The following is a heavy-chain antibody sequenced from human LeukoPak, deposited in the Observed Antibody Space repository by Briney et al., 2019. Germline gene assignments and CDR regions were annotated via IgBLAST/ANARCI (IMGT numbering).Heavy chain of an antibody. Sequence: SETLSLTCTVSGGSINTYYWSWIRQPPGKGLEWIGYIYYSGSTNYNPSLRSRVTISIDTSKNQFSLKLASATAADTAVYYCARDHLTNGDGFDYWGQGTLVTVSS. D-gene: IGHD3-9*01. CDR1: GGSINTYY. CDR3: ARDHLTNGDGFDY. V-gene: IGHV4-59*01. J-gene: IGHJ4*02. CDR2: IYYSGST.